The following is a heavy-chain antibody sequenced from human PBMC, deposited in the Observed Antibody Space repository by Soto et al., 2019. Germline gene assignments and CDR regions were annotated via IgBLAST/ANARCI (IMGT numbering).Heavy chain of an antibody. D-gene: IGHD2-8*02. Sequence: GGSLRLSCAASGFKFTDFALHWVCQAPGKGLEWVAIIAYDGSEKHYADSVKGRFAISRDNPKNTLYLEMNSLRPEDTAVYYCAKATATGGGAFDICGQGTMVTVSS. CDR3: AKATATGGGAFDI. CDR2: IAYDGSEK. CDR1: GFKFTDFA. V-gene: IGHV3-30*09. J-gene: IGHJ3*02.